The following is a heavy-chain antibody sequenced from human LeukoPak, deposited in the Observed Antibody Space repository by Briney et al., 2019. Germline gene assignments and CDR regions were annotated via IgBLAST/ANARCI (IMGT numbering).Heavy chain of an antibody. D-gene: IGHD2-2*01. J-gene: IGHJ6*03. Sequence: ASVKVSCKASGYTFTGYYMHWVRQAPGQGLEWMGWINPNSGGTNYAQKLQGRVTMTTDTSTSTAYMELRSLRSDDTAVYYCARVPYQLLRSGYYYYMDVWGKGTTVTVSS. CDR2: INPNSGGT. CDR1: GYTFTGYY. V-gene: IGHV1-2*02. CDR3: ARVPYQLLRSGYYYYMDV.